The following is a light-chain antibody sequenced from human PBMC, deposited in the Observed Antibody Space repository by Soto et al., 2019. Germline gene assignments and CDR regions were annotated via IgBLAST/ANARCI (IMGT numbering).Light chain of an antibody. CDR3: QQYYSTLT. CDR2: WAS. Sequence: DIVMTQSPDSLAVSLGERATINCKSSQSVLYSSNNKNYLAWYQQKPGQPPKLLIYWASTRESGVPDRFSGSGSGTDFTITISSLQAEDVAVYYCQQYYSTLTFGGGTKVDIK. J-gene: IGKJ4*01. V-gene: IGKV4-1*01. CDR1: QSVLYSSNNKNY.